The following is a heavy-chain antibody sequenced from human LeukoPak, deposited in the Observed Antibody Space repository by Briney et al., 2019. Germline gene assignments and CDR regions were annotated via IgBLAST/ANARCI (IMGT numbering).Heavy chain of an antibody. Sequence: SETLSLTCTVSGGSINSGSYYWSWIRQPAGKGLEWIGRIYTSGSTNYNPSLKSRVTISVDTSKNQFSLKLSSVTAADTAVYYCARGDGYNYGYAFDIWGQGTMVTVSS. D-gene: IGHD5-24*01. CDR2: IYTSGST. V-gene: IGHV4-61*02. J-gene: IGHJ3*02. CDR1: GGSINSGSYY. CDR3: ARGDGYNYGYAFDI.